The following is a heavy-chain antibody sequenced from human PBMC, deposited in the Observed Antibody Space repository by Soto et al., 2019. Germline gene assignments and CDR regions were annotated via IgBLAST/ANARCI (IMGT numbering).Heavy chain of an antibody. Sequence: GGSLRLSCAASGFTFSAYSLNWVRQAPGKGLEWVASISSGSRYIYYADSVKGRFTISRDDAKNSLSLQMNSLKAEDTALYYCARDANSFGLLYCFDSWGQGTLVTVSS. J-gene: IGHJ4*02. V-gene: IGHV3-21*01. D-gene: IGHD5-18*01. CDR2: ISSGSRYI. CDR3: ARDANSFGLLYCFDS. CDR1: GFTFSAYS.